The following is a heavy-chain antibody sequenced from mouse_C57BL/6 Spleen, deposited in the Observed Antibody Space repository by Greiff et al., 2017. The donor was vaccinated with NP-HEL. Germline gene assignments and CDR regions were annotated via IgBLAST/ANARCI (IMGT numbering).Heavy chain of an antibody. CDR2: ISDGGSYT. CDR3: ARVRAYNDYVLYYFGC. CDR1: GFTFSSYA. Sequence: DVKLVESGGGLVKPGGSLKLSCAASGFTFSSYAMSWVRQTPEKRLEWVATISDGGSYTYYPDNVKGRFTISRDNAKNNLYLQMSHLESEDTAMYYCARVRAYNDYVLYYFGCWGQGTTLTVSS. D-gene: IGHD2-13*01. J-gene: IGHJ2*01. V-gene: IGHV5-4*03.